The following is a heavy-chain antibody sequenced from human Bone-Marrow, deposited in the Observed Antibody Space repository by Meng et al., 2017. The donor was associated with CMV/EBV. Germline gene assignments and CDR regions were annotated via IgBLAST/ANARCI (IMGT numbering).Heavy chain of an antibody. J-gene: IGHJ6*02. CDR1: GYSFTSYR. D-gene: IGHD4-11*01. V-gene: IGHV5-51*01. CDR2: IYPGDSDT. CDR3: ARLNSNSTGGYYGMDV. Sequence: GESLKISCKGSGYSFTSYRIGWVRQMPGKGLEWMGIIYPGDSDTRYSPSFQGQVTISADKSISTAYLQWSSLKASDTAMYYCARLNSNSTGGYYGMDVWGQGTTVTVSS.